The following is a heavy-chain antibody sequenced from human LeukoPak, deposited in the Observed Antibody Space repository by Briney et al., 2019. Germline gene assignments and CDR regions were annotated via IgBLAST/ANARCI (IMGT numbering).Heavy chain of an antibody. CDR1: GFNFNGYN. CDR3: GRLPTLQNQAKHTSWDAFDI. D-gene: IGHD1-14*01. J-gene: IGHJ3*02. Sequence: PGGSLRLSCMGSGFNFNGYNMNWVRQAAGKGLEWIAYISISGDIRYYTDSVRGRFTISRDNAKSSLYLQMSSLRVDDTAVYYCGRLPTLQNQAKHTSWDAFDIWGRGTMITVSA. CDR2: ISISGDIR. V-gene: IGHV3-48*01.